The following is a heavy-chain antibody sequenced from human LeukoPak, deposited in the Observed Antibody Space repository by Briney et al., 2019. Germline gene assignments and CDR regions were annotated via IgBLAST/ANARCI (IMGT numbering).Heavy chain of an antibody. CDR3: VSPGYYYDSSGRAVAFDI. V-gene: IGHV4-34*01. Sequence: SETLSLTCAVYGGSFSGYYWSWIRQPPGKGLEWIGEINHSGSTNYNPSLKSRVTISVDTSKNQFSLKLSSVTAADTAVYYCVSPGYYYDSSGRAVAFDIWGQGTMVTVSS. J-gene: IGHJ3*02. D-gene: IGHD3-22*01. CDR1: GGSFSGYY. CDR2: INHSGST.